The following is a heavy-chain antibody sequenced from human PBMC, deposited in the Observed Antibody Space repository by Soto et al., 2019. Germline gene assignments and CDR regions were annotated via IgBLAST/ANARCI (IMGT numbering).Heavy chain of an antibody. D-gene: IGHD3-10*01. V-gene: IGHV3-30*03. CDR3: GGDWVWFGAHPIDN. CDR1: GFTFSNYG. CDR2: ISYDGSIE. J-gene: IGHJ4*01. Sequence: QVQLVESGGGVVQPGRSLRLSCAASGFTFSNYGMHWVRQAPGKGLDWVAVISYDGSIEYYSESVKGRFTMSRDNSENTVYLQMNRLRTEDTAVYFGGGDWVWFGAHPIDNWGHGTLVTVSS.